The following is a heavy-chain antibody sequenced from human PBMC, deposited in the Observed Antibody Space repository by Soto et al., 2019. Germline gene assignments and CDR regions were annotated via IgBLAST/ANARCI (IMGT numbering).Heavy chain of an antibody. Sequence: QVQLVQSGAEVKKPGSSVRVSCKASGDTFSTYTISWVRQAPGQGFEWLGRSIPILDVANYAQSFQGRVTTTANKSTSTAYMELNSLRSEDTAVYYCARDSGNQLLIDYWGQGTLVPVSS. J-gene: IGHJ4*02. V-gene: IGHV1-69*08. CDR1: GDTFSTYT. D-gene: IGHD2-2*01. CDR3: ARDSGNQLLIDY. CDR2: SIPILDVA.